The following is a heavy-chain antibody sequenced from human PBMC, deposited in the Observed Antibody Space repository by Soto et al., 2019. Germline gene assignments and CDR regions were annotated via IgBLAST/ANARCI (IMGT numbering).Heavy chain of an antibody. CDR2: ISYDGSNK. Sequence: TGGSLRLSCAASGFTFSTFGMHWVRQAPGKGLEWVAVISYDGSNKYYADSVKGRFTISRDNSKNALYLQMDSLRVEDTAVYYCARVSASGWTKAPVDHWGQGLLVTVSS. CDR3: ARVSASGWTKAPVDH. D-gene: IGHD6-19*01. CDR1: GFTFSTFG. V-gene: IGHV3-30*03. J-gene: IGHJ4*02.